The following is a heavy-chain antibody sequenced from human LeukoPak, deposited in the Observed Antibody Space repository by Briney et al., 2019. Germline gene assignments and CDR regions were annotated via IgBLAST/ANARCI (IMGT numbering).Heavy chain of an antibody. CDR2: IYSTGST. Sequence: PSETLSLTCTVSGGSISSYFWSWIRQPPGKGLEWIGYIYSTGSTNYNPSLRGRVTISVDTPKNQFSLKLRSVTAADTAVYYCAIAYYDFWSGYYPFDYWGQGTLVTVSS. J-gene: IGHJ4*02. CDR1: GGSISSYF. CDR3: AIAYYDFWSGYYPFDY. D-gene: IGHD3-3*01. V-gene: IGHV4-59*08.